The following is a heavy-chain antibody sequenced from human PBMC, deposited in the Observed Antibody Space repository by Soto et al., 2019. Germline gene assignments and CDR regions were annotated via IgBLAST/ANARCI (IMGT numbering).Heavy chain of an antibody. Sequence: EVQLVQSGAEVKKPGESLKISCEGSGYTFINYWIGWVRQMPGKGLEWMGIIYPGDSDTRYSPSFQGQVIISADKSIRTVYLQWSTLKASDTAMYYCARPDRGDRGGDGMDVWGQGTTVTVSS. CDR1: GYTFINYW. CDR2: IYPGDSDT. V-gene: IGHV5-51*01. J-gene: IGHJ6*02. CDR3: ARPDRGDRGGDGMDV. D-gene: IGHD2-21*02.